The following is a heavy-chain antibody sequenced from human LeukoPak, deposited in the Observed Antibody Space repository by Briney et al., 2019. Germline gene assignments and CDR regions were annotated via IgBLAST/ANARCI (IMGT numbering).Heavy chain of an antibody. J-gene: IGHJ6*03. CDR3: AKDKMEIDSGYYYYYMDV. Sequence: GGSLRLSCAASGFTFSSYAMSWVRQAPGKGLEWVSAISGSGGSTYYADSVKGRFTISRDNSKNTLYLQMNSLRAEDTAVYYCAKDKMEIDSGYYYYYMDVWGKGTTVTVSS. D-gene: IGHD5-24*01. CDR2: ISGSGGST. V-gene: IGHV3-23*01. CDR1: GFTFSSYA.